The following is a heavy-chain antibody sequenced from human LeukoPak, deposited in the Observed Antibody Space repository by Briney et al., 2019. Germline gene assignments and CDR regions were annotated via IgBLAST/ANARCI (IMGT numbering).Heavy chain of an antibody. D-gene: IGHD5-18*01. J-gene: IGHJ5*02. V-gene: IGHV3-53*01. CDR1: GFTVSSNY. Sequence: PGGSLRLSCAASGFTVSSNYMSWVRQAPGRGLEWVSIIYSGGTTYYADSVKGRFTISRDNSKNTLYLQMNSLRAEDTAVYYCAIVDTAMDPWGQGTLVIVSS. CDR3: AIVDTAMDP. CDR2: IYSGGTT.